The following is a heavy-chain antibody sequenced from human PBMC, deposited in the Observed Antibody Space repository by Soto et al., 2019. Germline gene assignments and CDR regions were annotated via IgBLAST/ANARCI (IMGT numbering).Heavy chain of an antibody. V-gene: IGHV4-39*01. D-gene: IGHD5-12*01. CDR1: GGSISSSSYY. CDR2: IYYSGST. Sequence: SETLSLTCTVSGGSISSSSYYWGWIRQPPGKGLEWIGTIYYSGSTYYNPSLKSRVTISVDTSKNQFSLKLTSVTAADTAFYYCARQESGHGGYDFHWGQGTVVTGSS. J-gene: IGHJ4*02. CDR3: ARQESGHGGYDFH.